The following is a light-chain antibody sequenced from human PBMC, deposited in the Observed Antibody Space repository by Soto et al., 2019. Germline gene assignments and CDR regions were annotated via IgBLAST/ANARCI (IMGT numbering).Light chain of an antibody. V-gene: IGKV1-5*03. J-gene: IGKJ1*01. CDR3: QQYNDTWT. CDR2: KAS. Sequence: DIQMTQSPSTLSASVGDRVTITCRASQSISSWLAWYQQKPGKAPKLLIYKASTLQSGVPSRFSGSGSGTEFSLAISSLKTDDVATYYCQQYNDTWTFGQGTKVEIK. CDR1: QSISSW.